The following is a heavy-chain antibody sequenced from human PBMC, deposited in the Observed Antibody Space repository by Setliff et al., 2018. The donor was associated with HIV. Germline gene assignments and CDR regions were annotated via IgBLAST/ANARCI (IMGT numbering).Heavy chain of an antibody. V-gene: IGHV4-34*01. CDR2: INHSGST. CDR1: GGSFSGYY. CDR3: ARVRVVKKDYYMDV. J-gene: IGHJ6*03. Sequence: PSETLSLTCAVYGGSFSGYYWSWIRQPPGKGLEWIGEINHSGSTNYNPSLKSRVTISVDTSKNQFSLKLSSVTAADTAVYYCARVRVVKKDYYMDVWGKGTTVTVSS. D-gene: IGHD2-21*01.